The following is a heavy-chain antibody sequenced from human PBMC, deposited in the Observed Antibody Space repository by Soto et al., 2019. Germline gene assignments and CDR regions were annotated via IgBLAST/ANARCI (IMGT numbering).Heavy chain of an antibody. CDR1: GGTFSSNA. Sequence: QVQLVQSGAEVQKPGSSVKVSCKASGGTFSSNAITWVRQAPGQGLEWMGGIIPVFGTANYAQKFQGRVTITADESTSTGYMELSSLRSEDTAVYYCARDHGVAEAAPNYFYYGMDVWGQGATVTVSS. J-gene: IGHJ6*02. V-gene: IGHV1-69*19. D-gene: IGHD6-13*01. CDR2: IIPVFGTA. CDR3: ARDHGVAEAAPNYFYYGMDV.